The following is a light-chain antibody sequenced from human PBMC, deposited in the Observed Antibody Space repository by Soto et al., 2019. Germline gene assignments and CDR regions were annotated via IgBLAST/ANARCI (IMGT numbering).Light chain of an antibody. J-gene: IGKJ2*01. V-gene: IGKV3-20*01. CDR1: QSVSSSY. Sequence: EIVLTQSPGTLSLSPGERATLSCRASQSVSSSYLAWYQQKPGQAPRLLIYGASSRATGISDRFSGSGSGTDFTLTIIRLEPEDFAVYYCQQYGSSHTFGQGTKLEIK. CDR3: QQYGSSHT. CDR2: GAS.